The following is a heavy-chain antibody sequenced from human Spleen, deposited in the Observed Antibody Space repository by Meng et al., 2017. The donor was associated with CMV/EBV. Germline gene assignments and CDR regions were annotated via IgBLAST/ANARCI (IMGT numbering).Heavy chain of an antibody. D-gene: IGHD6-19*01. CDR2: INPNSGGT. CDR1: GYTFTGYY. V-gene: IGHV1-2*02. Sequence: ASVKVSCKASGYTFTGYYMHWVRQAPGQGLEWMGWINPNSGGTNYAQKFQGRVTMTRDTSISTAYMELSRLRSDDTAVYYCARQIQGSGAVRDYYYGMDVWGQGTTVTVSS. CDR3: ARQIQGSGAVRDYYYGMDV. J-gene: IGHJ6*02.